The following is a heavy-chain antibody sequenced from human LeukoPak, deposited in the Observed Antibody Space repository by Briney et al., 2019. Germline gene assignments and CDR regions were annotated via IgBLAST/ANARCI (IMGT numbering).Heavy chain of an antibody. D-gene: IGHD6-13*01. CDR2: INSDGSST. CDR1: GFTFSSYW. J-gene: IGHJ5*02. V-gene: IGHV3-74*01. CDR3: ARGGYSSSFNWFDP. Sequence: GGSLRLSCAASGFTFSSYWMHWVRQAPGKGLVWVSRINSDGSSTSYADSVKGRFTISRDNAKNTLYLQMNSLRAEDTAVYYCARGGYSSSFNWFDPWGQGTLVTVSS.